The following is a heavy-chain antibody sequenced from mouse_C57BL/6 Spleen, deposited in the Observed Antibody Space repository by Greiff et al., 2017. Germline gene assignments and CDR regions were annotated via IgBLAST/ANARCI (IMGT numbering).Heavy chain of an antibody. J-gene: IGHJ3*01. Sequence: QVQLQQSGAELVMPGASVKLSCKASGYTFTSYWMHWVKQRPGQGLAWIGEIDPSDSYTNYNQQFKGKSTLTVDKSSSTAYMQLSSRTSEDSAVYYCARRDYSNYDFADWGQGTLVTVSA. V-gene: IGHV1-69*01. CDR3: ARRDYSNYDFAD. CDR1: GYTFTSYW. CDR2: IDPSDSYT. D-gene: IGHD2-5*01.